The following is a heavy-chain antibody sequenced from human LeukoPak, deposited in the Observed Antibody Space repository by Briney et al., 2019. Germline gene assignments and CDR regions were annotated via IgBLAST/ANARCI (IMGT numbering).Heavy chain of an antibody. CDR1: VFTFRSYA. CDR3: ASTMITFWGVIARFDY. J-gene: IGHJ4*02. CDR2: ISGSGGST. D-gene: IGHD3-16*02. Sequence: PGRSLRLSCAASVFTFRSYAMSWARQAPGKGLEWVSAISGSGGSTYYADSVKHRLTISRNNSKNTLYLQMSSQRAEDKAVYYCASTMITFWGVIARFDYWGQGTLVTVSS. V-gene: IGHV3-23*01.